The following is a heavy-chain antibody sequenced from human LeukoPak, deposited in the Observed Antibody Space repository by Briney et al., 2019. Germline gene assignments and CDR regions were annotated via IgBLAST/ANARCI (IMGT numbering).Heavy chain of an antibody. CDR2: IKQDGSEK. V-gene: IGHV3-7*01. J-gene: IGHJ4*02. Sequence: GGSLRLSCAASGFTFSTYWMTWVRQAPGKGLEWVANIKQDGSEKYFVDSVKGRFTISRDNAKNSLYLQMNSLRAEDTAVYYCARDRWGYSYGGDWGQGTLVTVSS. CDR1: GFTFSTYW. D-gene: IGHD5-18*01. CDR3: ARDRWGYSYGGD.